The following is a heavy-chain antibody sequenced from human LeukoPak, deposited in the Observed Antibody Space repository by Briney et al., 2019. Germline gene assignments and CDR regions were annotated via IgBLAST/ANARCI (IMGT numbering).Heavy chain of an antibody. V-gene: IGHV3-48*04. CDR2: ISSSSSSI. CDR1: GFTFSSYS. CDR3: ARDRTVTTPISVEFDY. D-gene: IGHD4-17*01. J-gene: IGHJ4*02. Sequence: GGSLRLSCAASGFTFSSYSMNWVRQAPGKGLEWVSYISSSSSSIYYADSVKGRFTISRDNAKNSLYLQMNSLRAEDTAVYYCARDRTVTTPISVEFDYWGQGILVTVSS.